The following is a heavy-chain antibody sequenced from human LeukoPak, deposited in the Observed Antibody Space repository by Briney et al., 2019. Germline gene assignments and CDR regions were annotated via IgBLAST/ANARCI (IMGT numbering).Heavy chain of an antibody. J-gene: IGHJ4*02. V-gene: IGHV1-18*01. CDR3: ARENSGGYTDY. Sequence: ASVKVSCKASAYTFTNYGITWVRQAPGQGLEWMGWISAYNGNTNYAQKLQGRVTMTTDTSTSTAYMELRSLRSDDTAVYYCARENSGGYTDYWGQGTLVSVSS. CDR1: AYTFTNYG. CDR2: ISAYNGNT. D-gene: IGHD5-12*01.